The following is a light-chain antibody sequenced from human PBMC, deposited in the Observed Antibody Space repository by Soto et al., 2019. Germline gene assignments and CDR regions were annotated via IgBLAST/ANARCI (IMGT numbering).Light chain of an antibody. J-gene: IGLJ1*01. CDR3: AAWDDSLSAYYV. CDR1: SSNIGSNY. Sequence: QSVLPQPPSSSGTPGQRVTISCSGSSSNIGSNYVYWYQQLPGTAPKRLIYRNNQRPSGVPDRFSGSKSGTSASLAISGLLSEDEADYYCAAWDDSLSAYYVFGTGTKLTVL. V-gene: IGLV1-47*01. CDR2: RNN.